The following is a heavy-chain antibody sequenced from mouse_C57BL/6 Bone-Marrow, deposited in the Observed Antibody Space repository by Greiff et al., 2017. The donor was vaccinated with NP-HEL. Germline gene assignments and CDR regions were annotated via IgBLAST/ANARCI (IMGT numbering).Heavy chain of an antibody. V-gene: IGHV6-3*01. D-gene: IGHD4-1*01. CDR3: TETGSFAY. CDR2: IRLKSDNYAT. Sequence: EVKVVESGGGLVQPGGSMKLSCVASGFTFSNYWMNWVRQSPEKGLEWVAQIRLKSDNYATHYAESVKGRFTISRDDSKSSVYLQMNNLRAEDTGIYYCTETGSFAYWGQGTLVTVSA. J-gene: IGHJ3*01. CDR1: GFTFSNYW.